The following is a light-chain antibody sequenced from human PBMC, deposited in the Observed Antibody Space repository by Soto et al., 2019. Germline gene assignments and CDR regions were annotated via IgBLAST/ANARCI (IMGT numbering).Light chain of an antibody. J-gene: IGLJ3*02. V-gene: IGLV4-69*01. CDR2: LNSDGSH. CDR1: SGHSSYT. CDR3: QTWGTGIHM. Sequence: QSVLTQSPSASASLGASVKLTCTLSSGHSSYTIAWHQQQPEKGPRYLMKLNSDGSHSKGDGIPDRFSGSSSGAERYLTISSLQSEDEADYYCQTWGTGIHMFGGGTKLPVL.